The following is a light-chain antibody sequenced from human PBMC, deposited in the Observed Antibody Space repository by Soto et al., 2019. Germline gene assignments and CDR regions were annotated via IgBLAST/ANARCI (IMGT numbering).Light chain of an antibody. CDR2: GAS. J-gene: IGKJ5*01. CDR1: QGIGDT. Sequence: EVVMTQSPATLSVSPGECVTLSCRASQGIGDTLAWYQHKPGQPPRLLIYGASTRATGIPARFSGSGSGTEFTLTISSLQSEDFAVYYCQQYNNWPITFGQGTRLEIK. V-gene: IGKV3-15*01. CDR3: QQYNNWPIT.